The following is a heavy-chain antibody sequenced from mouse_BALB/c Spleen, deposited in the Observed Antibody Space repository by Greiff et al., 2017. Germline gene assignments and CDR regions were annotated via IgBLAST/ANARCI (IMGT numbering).Heavy chain of an antibody. V-gene: IGHV5-6*01. CDR2: ISSGGSYT. CDR3: ARLAYGNYEAY. Sequence: EVQLVESGGDLVKPGGSLKLSCAASGFTFSSYGMSWVRQTPDKRLEWVATISSGGSYTYYPDSVKGRFTISRDNAKNTLYLQMSSLKSEDTAMYYCARLAYGNYEAYWGQGTLVTVSA. D-gene: IGHD2-10*02. J-gene: IGHJ3*01. CDR1: GFTFSSYG.